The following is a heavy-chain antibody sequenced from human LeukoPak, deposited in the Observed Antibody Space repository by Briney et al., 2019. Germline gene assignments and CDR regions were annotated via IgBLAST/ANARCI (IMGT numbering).Heavy chain of an antibody. CDR1: GGSISRSSYY. D-gene: IGHD3-16*02. J-gene: IGHJ3*01. V-gene: IGHV4-39*07. CDR3: ARDYRVSLSDTSPDDAFDV. Sequence: SETLSLTCTVSGGSISRSSYYWGWIRQTPGMGLEWIGSVSYSGNTDYNPSLKSRVTISVDTSKNLFSLRLTSVTAADTAVYYCARDYRVSLSDTSPDDAFDVWGQGTVVTVSS. CDR2: VSYSGNT.